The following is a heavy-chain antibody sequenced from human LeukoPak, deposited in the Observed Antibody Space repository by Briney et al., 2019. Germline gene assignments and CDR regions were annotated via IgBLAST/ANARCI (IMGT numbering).Heavy chain of an antibody. J-gene: IGHJ6*02. CDR2: INAKSGDT. Sequence: PWASVKVSCKASGYTFTDYYVHWVRQAPGQGLEWMGRINAKSGDTNAAQRFQGRVTMTRVTSITTAYLELSRLRSDDTAVYYCARDELYNGYYSVKYHYNGMDVWGQGTTVTVSS. CDR1: GYTFTDYY. D-gene: IGHD3-3*01. CDR3: ARDELYNGYYSVKYHYNGMDV. V-gene: IGHV1-2*06.